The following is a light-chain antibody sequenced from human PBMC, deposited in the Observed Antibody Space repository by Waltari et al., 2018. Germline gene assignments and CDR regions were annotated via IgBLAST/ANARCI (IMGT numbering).Light chain of an antibody. CDR3: QQYYSTPQT. CDR1: QSVLYSSNHQNY. Sequence: DIVMTQSPDSLAVSLGERATINCKSIQSVLYSSNHQNYLAWYQQKPGQPPTLLIYWASTRESGVPDRFSGSGSGTDFTLTISSLQAEDVAVYYCQQYYSTPQTFGQGTKLEIK. V-gene: IGKV4-1*01. CDR2: WAS. J-gene: IGKJ2*01.